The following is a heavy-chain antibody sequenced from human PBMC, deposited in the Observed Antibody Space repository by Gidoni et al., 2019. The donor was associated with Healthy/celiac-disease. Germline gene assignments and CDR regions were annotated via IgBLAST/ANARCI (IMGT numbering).Heavy chain of an antibody. Sequence: EVQLVESGGGLVQPGGSRKLSCAASGFTFSGSAMQWVRQASGKGLEGVGRIRSKANIYATAYAASVKGRFTISRDDSKNTAYLQMNSLKTEDTAVYYCTRKEGRVGFGYYYYGMDVWGQGTTVTVSS. J-gene: IGHJ6*02. D-gene: IGHD3-16*01. CDR2: IRSKANIYAT. V-gene: IGHV3-73*01. CDR3: TRKEGRVGFGYYYYGMDV. CDR1: GFTFSGSA.